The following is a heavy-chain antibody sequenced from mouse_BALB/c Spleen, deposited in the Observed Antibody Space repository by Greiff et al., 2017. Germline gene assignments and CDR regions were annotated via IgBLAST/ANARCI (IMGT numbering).Heavy chain of an antibody. D-gene: IGHD1-1*02. V-gene: IGHV6-6*02. Sequence: EVKLEESGGGLVQPGGSMKLSCVASGFTFSNYWMNWVRQSPEKGLEWVAEIRLKSNNYATHYAESVKGRFTISRDDSKSSVYLQMNNLRAEDTGIYYCTRRGGRWAMDYWGQGTSVTVSS. J-gene: IGHJ4*01. CDR1: GFTFSNYW. CDR2: IRLKSNNYAT. CDR3: TRRGGRWAMDY.